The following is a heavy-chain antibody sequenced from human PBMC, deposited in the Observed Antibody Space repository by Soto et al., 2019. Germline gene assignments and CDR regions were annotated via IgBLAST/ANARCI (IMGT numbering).Heavy chain of an antibody. J-gene: IGHJ4*02. Sequence: PGGSLRLSCAAFGFTFSSYAMHWVRQAPGKGLEWVAVISYDGSNKYYADSVKGRFTISRDNSKNTLYLQMNSLRAEDTAVYYCARGYCTNGVCYQVDYWGQGTLVTVSS. D-gene: IGHD2-8*01. CDR1: GFTFSSYA. CDR3: ARGYCTNGVCYQVDY. CDR2: ISYDGSNK. V-gene: IGHV3-30-3*01.